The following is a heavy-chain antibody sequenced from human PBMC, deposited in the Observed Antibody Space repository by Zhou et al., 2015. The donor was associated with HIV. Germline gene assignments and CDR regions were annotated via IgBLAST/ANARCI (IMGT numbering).Heavy chain of an antibody. D-gene: IGHD3-22*01. CDR1: GGTFSSYA. CDR2: IIPIFGTA. J-gene: IGHJ4*02. V-gene: IGHV1-69*06. Sequence: QVQLVQSGAEVKKPGSSVKVSCKASGGTFSSYAISWVRQAPGQGLEWMGGIIPIFGTANYAQKFQGRVTITADKSTSTAYMELSSLRSEDTAVYYCARFAPYYYDSSGYYYDYWGQGTLVTVSS. CDR3: ARFAPYYYDSSGYYYDY.